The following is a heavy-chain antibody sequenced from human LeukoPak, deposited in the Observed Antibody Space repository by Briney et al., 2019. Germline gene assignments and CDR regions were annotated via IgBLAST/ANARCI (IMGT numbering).Heavy chain of an antibody. V-gene: IGHV4-39*07. Sequence: SETLSLTCTVSGGSISSGSYYWSWIRQPAGKGLEWIGRIYHSGSTYYNPSLKSRVTTSVDTSKNQFSLKLSSVTAADTAVYYCARDLDIDINWFDPWGQGTLVTVSS. J-gene: IGHJ5*02. CDR2: IYHSGST. CDR1: GGSISSGSYY. CDR3: ARDLDIDINWFDP. D-gene: IGHD5-12*01.